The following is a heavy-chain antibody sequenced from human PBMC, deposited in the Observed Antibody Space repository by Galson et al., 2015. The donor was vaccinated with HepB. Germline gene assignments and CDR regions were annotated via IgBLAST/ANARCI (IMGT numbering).Heavy chain of an antibody. V-gene: IGHV3-7*01. CDR1: GFPLRNYA. CDR2: IKQDGSEK. D-gene: IGHD5-12*01. J-gene: IGHJ4*02. CDR3: AKEAPALATAGGAFDY. Sequence: SLRLSCAASGFPLRNYAMSWVRQAPGKGLEWVANIKQDGSEKYYVDSVKGRFTISRDNAKNSLYLQMNSLRAEETAVYYCAKEAPALATAGGAFDYWGQGTLVTVSS.